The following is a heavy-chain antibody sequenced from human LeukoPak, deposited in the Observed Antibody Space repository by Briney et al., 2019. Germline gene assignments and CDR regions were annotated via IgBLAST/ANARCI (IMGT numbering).Heavy chain of an antibody. Sequence: PGGSLRLSCAASGFTVNTNYMSWVRQAPGKGLEWVSIMHSVGTTYYADSVKGRFTFSRDNSKNTLYLQMNNLRAEDTAVYYCARDGSSGWGYYYYYGMDVWGEGTTVTVSS. V-gene: IGHV3-53*01. J-gene: IGHJ6*04. CDR3: ARDGSSGWGYYYYYGMDV. CDR1: GFTVNTNY. CDR2: MHSVGTT. D-gene: IGHD3-22*01.